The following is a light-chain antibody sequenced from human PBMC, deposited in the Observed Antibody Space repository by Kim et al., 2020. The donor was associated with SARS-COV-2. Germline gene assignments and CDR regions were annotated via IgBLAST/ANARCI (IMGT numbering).Light chain of an antibody. V-gene: IGKV1D-12*01. CDR1: QGIYDS. CDR2: AAS. Sequence: DIQMTQSPSSVSASVGDTVTITCRASQGIYDSLAWYQQKPGKAPNLLIYAASTLQSGVPSRFSGSGSGTDFTLTITRLQPEDFAIYYCQQTDTFPTFGGGTKVDIK. CDR3: QQTDTFPT. J-gene: IGKJ4*01.